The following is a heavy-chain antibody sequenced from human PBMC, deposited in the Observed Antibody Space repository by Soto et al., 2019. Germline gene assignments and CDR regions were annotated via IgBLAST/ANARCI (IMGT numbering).Heavy chain of an antibody. V-gene: IGHV4-59*08. CDR1: GGSISNYY. J-gene: IGHJ5*02. D-gene: IGHD4-4*01. CDR3: ARSPTRTNYADRFDP. CDR2: IYYTGST. Sequence: SETLSLTCTVSGGSISNYYWSWIRQPPGKGLEWIGYIYYTGSTNSNPSLKSRVTISVDTSKNQFSLQLSSVTAADTAVYYCARSPTRTNYADRFDPWGQGTMVTVSS.